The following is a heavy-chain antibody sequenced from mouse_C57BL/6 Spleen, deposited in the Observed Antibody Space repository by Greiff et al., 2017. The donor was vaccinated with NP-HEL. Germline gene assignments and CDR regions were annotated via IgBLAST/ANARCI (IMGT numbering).Heavy chain of an antibody. D-gene: IGHD2-3*01. CDR1: GFTFSDYY. V-gene: IGHV5-16*01. CDR2: INYDGSST. J-gene: IGHJ4*01. CDR3: ARDAMDDGYYVGAMDY. Sequence: EVQRVESEGGLVQPGSSMKLSCTASGFTFSDYYMAWVRQVPEKGLEWVANINYDGSSTYYLDSLKSRFIISRDNAKNILYLQMSSLKSEDTATYYCARDAMDDGYYVGAMDYWGQGTSVTVSS.